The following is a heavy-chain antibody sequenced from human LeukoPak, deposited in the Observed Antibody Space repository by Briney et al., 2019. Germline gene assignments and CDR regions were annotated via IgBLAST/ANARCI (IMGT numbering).Heavy chain of an antibody. CDR2: INEDGSKI. Sequence: PGGSLRLSCAASGFSFDNYWMTWVRQAPGKGLEWVADINEDGSKIYSLDSVKGRFTISRDNAKNSLSLQLNTLRAEDTAVYYCARWSHVSGRWFLDNWGRGTLVSVSS. J-gene: IGHJ4*02. CDR1: GFSFDNYW. CDR3: ARWSHVSGRWFLDN. V-gene: IGHV3-7*05. D-gene: IGHD3-10*01.